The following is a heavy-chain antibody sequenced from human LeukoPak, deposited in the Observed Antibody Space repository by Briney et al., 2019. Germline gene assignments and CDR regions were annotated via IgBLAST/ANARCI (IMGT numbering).Heavy chain of an antibody. Sequence: GGSLTLSCVASGFPFSSSGMHWLRQAPGKGLEWVALIWYDGTNKLYADSVKGRFTISRDTYNNTLFLQMNSLRAEDTAVYFCARESEIDVDTVMVLDYWGQGNLVTVSS. D-gene: IGHD5-18*01. CDR2: IWYDGTNK. CDR1: GFPFSSSG. J-gene: IGHJ4*02. CDR3: ARESEIDVDTVMVLDY. V-gene: IGHV3-33*01.